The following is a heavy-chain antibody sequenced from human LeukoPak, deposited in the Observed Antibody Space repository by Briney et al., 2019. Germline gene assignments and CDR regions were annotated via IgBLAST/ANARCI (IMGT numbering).Heavy chain of an antibody. J-gene: IGHJ4*02. CDR2: TYYRSKWYN. D-gene: IGHD1-26*01. V-gene: IGHV6-1*01. CDR1: GDIFSSNSAA. Sequence: SQTLSLTCALSGDIFSSNSAAWNWIRQSPSRGLEWLGRTYYRSKWYNDYAVSVKSRITINPDTSKNQFSLQLNSVTPEDTAVYYCAREKGWESPLDYWGQGTLVTVSS. CDR3: AREKGWESPLDY.